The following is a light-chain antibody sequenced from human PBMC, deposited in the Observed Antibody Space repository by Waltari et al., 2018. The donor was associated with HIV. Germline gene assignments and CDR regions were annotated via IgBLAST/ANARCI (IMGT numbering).Light chain of an antibody. CDR3: QQYLTFSRT. CDR1: QSVSSS. CDR2: KAS. Sequence: DIQMTQSPPTLSASVGDRVTITCRASQSVSSSLAWYQQKPGKAPNLLIFKASSLQTGVPPRFSGSGSRTDFTLTISGLQPDDFATYYCQQYLTFSRTFGQGTQV. V-gene: IGKV1-5*03. J-gene: IGKJ1*01.